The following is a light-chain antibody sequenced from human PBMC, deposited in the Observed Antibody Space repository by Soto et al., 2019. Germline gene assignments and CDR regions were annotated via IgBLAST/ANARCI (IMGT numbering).Light chain of an antibody. V-gene: IGKV1-39*01. CDR3: QQSYSNLWGT. J-gene: IGKJ1*01. CDR2: GAS. Sequence: DIRMTQSPSSLSAAVGDRVTITCRASQNINNYLNWYQQKPGKAPKLLIYGASSLQSGVPSRFSGSGSGTDFTLTIISLQPEDFATYYCQQSYSNLWGTCGQGTKVDIK. CDR1: QNINNY.